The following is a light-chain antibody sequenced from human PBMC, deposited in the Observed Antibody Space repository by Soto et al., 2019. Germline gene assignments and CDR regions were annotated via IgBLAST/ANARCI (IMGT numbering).Light chain of an antibody. CDR2: DVS. V-gene: IGLV2-14*03. CDR1: SSDVGTYEY. J-gene: IGLJ1*01. Sequence: QSVLTQPASVSGSPGQSITMSCTGTSSDVGTYEYVSWYQQHPGKAPKLMIFDVSNRPSGVSNSFSGSKSGNMASLTISGLQAEAEADYYCSSYTNNSTPVFGTGTKLTVL. CDR3: SSYTNNSTPV.